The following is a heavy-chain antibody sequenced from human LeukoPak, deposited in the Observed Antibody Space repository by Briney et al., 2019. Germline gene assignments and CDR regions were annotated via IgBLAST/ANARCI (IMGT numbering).Heavy chain of an antibody. CDR3: ARVRIVGATTNWFDP. CDR2: IYHSGST. D-gene: IGHD1-26*01. CDR1: GYSISSGYY. V-gene: IGHV4-38-2*02. Sequence: SETLSLTCTVSGYSISSGYYWGWIRQPPGEGLQWIGSIYHSGSTYYNPSLKSRVTISVDTSKNQSSLKLSSVTAADTAVYYCARVRIVGATTNWFDPWGQGTLVTVSS. J-gene: IGHJ5*02.